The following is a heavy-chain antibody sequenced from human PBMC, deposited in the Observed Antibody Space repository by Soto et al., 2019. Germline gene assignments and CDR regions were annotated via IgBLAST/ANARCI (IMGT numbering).Heavy chain of an antibody. CDR1: GFILNNYG. J-gene: IGHJ3*01. CDR3: VKRGRNWGAFDF. Sequence: VQLLESGGDLVQPGGSLRLSCVASGFILNNYGMSWVRQAPGKGLEWVSTIGGTDGDSDGVPWYEDSVKGRFTISRDSSANTLFLHMDKFRAEDSALYYCVKRGRNWGAFDFWGQGTTVVVSS. V-gene: IGHV3-23*01. D-gene: IGHD7-27*01. CDR2: IGGTDGDSDGVP.